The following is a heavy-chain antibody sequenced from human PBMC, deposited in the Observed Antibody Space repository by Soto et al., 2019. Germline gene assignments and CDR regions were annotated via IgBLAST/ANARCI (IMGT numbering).Heavy chain of an antibody. CDR3: ARDHSNYEIYYSYMDV. CDR1: GFTFSSCA. Sequence: AGVSLILSCAASGFTFSSCAMHWVRQAPGKGLEYVSAISSNGGSTYYANSVKGRFTISRDNSKNTLYLQMGSLRAEDMAVYYCARDHSNYEIYYSYMDVWGKGTTVTVSS. D-gene: IGHD1-7*01. J-gene: IGHJ6*03. CDR2: ISSNGGST. V-gene: IGHV3-64*01.